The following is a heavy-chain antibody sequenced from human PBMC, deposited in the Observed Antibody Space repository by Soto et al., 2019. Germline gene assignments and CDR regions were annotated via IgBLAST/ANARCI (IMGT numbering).Heavy chain of an antibody. J-gene: IGHJ4*02. CDR2: IYSGGST. CDR1: GFTVSSNY. Sequence: RLSCAASGFTVSSNYMSWVRQAPGKGLEWVSVIYSGGSTYYADSVKGRFTISRDNSKNTLYLQMNSLRAEDTAVYYCAGTPYYYDSSGYLSYWGQGTLVTVSS. V-gene: IGHV3-53*01. CDR3: AGTPYYYDSSGYLSY. D-gene: IGHD3-22*01.